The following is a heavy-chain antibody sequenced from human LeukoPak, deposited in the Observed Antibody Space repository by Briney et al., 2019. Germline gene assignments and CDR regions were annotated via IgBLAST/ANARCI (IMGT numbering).Heavy chain of an antibody. CDR3: AREGPSGWADC. CDR1: GGSISSYY. V-gene: IGHV4-59*01. D-gene: IGHD6-19*01. CDR2: IYYSGST. Sequence: PSETLSLTCTVSGGSISSYYWSWIRQPPGKGLEWIGYIYYSGSTNYNPSLKSRVTISVDTSKNQFSLKLSSVTAADTAVYYCAREGPSGWADCWGQGTLVTVSS. J-gene: IGHJ4*02.